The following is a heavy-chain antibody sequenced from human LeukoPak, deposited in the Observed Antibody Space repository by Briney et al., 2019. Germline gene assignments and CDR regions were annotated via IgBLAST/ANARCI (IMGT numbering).Heavy chain of an antibody. V-gene: IGHV1-69*13. CDR3: ARAQGYDFWSGSQYYFDY. CDR1: GGTFSSYA. J-gene: IGHJ4*02. Sequence: GASVKVSCKASGGTFSSYAISWVRQAPGQGLEWMGGIIPIFGTANYAQKFQGRVTITADESTSTAYMELRSLRSEDTAVYYCARAQGYDFWSGSQYYFDYWGQGTLVTVSS. CDR2: IIPIFGTA. D-gene: IGHD3-3*01.